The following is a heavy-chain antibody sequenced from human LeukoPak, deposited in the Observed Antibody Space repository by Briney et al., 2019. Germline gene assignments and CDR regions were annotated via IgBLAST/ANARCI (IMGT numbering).Heavy chain of an antibody. J-gene: IGHJ4*02. D-gene: IGHD2-2*01. CDR3: AREVRPLVPAAIGTDY. Sequence: NASETLSLTCAVYGGSFSSGDYYWSWIRQPPGKGLEWIGYIYYSGSTYYNPSLKSRVTISVNTSKNQFSLKLSSVTAADTAVYYCAREVRPLVPAAIGTDYWGQGTLVTVSS. CDR1: GGSFSSGDYY. V-gene: IGHV4-30-4*01. CDR2: IYYSGST.